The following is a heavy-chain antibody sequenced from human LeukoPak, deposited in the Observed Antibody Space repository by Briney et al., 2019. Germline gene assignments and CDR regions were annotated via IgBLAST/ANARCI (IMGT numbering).Heavy chain of an antibody. CDR3: ARTLVRGVIRPNGMDV. CDR2: IYYSGST. Sequence: SETLSLTCTVSGGSISSYYWSWIRQPPGKGLEWIGYIYYSGSTNYNPSLKSRVTISVDTSKNQFSLKLTSVTAADTAVYYCARTLVRGVIRPNGMDVWGQGTTVTVSS. CDR1: GGSISSYY. D-gene: IGHD3-10*01. V-gene: IGHV4-59*01. J-gene: IGHJ6*02.